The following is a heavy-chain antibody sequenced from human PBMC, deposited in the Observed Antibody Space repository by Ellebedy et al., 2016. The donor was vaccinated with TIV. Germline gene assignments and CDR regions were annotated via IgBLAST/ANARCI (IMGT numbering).Heavy chain of an antibody. V-gene: IGHV3-23*01. J-gene: IGHJ4*02. D-gene: IGHD3-22*01. Sequence: GESLKISCAASGFTFSDHAMSWVRQTPGKGLEWVSGITAGGASTHYVDSVKGRFTISRDNSKKTLSLQMKSLRAEDTAVYYCVKLDSSGFYYGRLDYWGQGTLVTVSS. CDR2: ITAGGAST. CDR3: VKLDSSGFYYGRLDY. CDR1: GFTFSDHA.